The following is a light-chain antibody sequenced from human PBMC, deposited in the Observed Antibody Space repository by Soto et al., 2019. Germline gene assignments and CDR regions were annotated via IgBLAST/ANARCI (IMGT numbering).Light chain of an antibody. CDR1: SSDVGGYNY. CDR3: SSYTSSSRD. J-gene: IGLJ1*01. Sequence: QSVLTQPASVSGSPGQSITISCTGTSSDVGGYNYVSWYQQHPGKAPKLMIYEVSNRPSGVSNRFSGSKSGNTASLTISGLQAEDEADYYCSSYTSSSRDFGTGTKVTVL. V-gene: IGLV2-14*01. CDR2: EVS.